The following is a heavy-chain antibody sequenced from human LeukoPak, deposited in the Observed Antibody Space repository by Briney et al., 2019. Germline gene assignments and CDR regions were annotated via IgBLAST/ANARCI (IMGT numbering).Heavy chain of an antibody. CDR3: ARVIGWDEPFDL. CDR1: GFNFDRYT. CDR2: INTDGSST. Sequence: GGSLRLSCAASGFNFDRYTMHWVRHTAGRGLEWVSRINTDGSSTNYADSVKGRFAVSRDNAKNTLYLQMNSLRVEDTAVYYCARVIGWDEPFDLWGQGTMVTVSS. D-gene: IGHD1-26*01. J-gene: IGHJ3*01. V-gene: IGHV3-74*01.